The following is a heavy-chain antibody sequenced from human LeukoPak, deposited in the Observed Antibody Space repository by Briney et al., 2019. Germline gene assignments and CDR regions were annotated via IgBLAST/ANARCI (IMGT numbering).Heavy chain of an antibody. Sequence: LPGRPLRLSCAASGFTFSSYAMHWVRQAPGKGLEWVAVISYDGSNKYYADSVKGRFTISRDNSKNTLYLQMNSLRAEDTAVYYCAREFVHLYSSGCLDYWGQGTLVTVSS. CDR1: GFTFSSYA. CDR3: AREFVHLYSSGCLDY. V-gene: IGHV3-30-3*01. CDR2: ISYDGSNK. J-gene: IGHJ4*02. D-gene: IGHD6-19*01.